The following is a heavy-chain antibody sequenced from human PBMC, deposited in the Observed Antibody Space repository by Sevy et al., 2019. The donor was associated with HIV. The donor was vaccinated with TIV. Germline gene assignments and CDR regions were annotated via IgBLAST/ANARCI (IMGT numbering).Heavy chain of an antibody. V-gene: IGHV4-59*01. Sequence: SETLSLTCTVSGGSISSYYWGWIRQPPGRGLEWIGYIYYSGSTNYNPSLKSRVTISVDTSKNQFSLKLSSVTAADTAVYYCARNPLYDFHYYGMDVWGQRTTVTVSS. D-gene: IGHD3-3*01. J-gene: IGHJ6*02. CDR2: IYYSGST. CDR1: GGSISSYY. CDR3: ARNPLYDFHYYGMDV.